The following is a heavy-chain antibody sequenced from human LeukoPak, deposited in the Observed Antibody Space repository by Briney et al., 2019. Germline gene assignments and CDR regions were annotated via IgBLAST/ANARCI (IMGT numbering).Heavy chain of an antibody. V-gene: IGHV5-51*01. Sequence: GESLKISCKGSGYFFTNYWIGWVRQMPGKGLEWMGIIYPGDSDTRYSPSFQGQVTISADKSISTAYLQWSSLKASDTAMYYCARVGVLTGSFLRYYFDYWGQGTLVTVSS. D-gene: IGHD3-9*01. CDR3: ARVGVLTGSFLRYYFDY. CDR2: IYPGDSDT. CDR1: GYFFTNYW. J-gene: IGHJ4*02.